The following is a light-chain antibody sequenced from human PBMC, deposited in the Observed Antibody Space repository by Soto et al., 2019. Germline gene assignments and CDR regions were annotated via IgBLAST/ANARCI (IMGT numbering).Light chain of an antibody. CDR1: KSISVH. CDR2: AAS. Sequence: DIQMTQSPSSLSASVGDTVTITCRASKSISVHLNWYQQKPGKVHKLLIYAASNLQSGVPSSFSGSGSETYFALTISTLQPEDFATYYYQQSYITPYTFGQGTKLQIK. V-gene: IGKV1-39*01. J-gene: IGKJ2*01. CDR3: QQSYITPYT.